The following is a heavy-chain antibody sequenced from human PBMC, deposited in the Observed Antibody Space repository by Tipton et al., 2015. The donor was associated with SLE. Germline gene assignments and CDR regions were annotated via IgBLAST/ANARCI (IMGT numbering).Heavy chain of an antibody. V-gene: IGHV4-59*11. J-gene: IGHJ4*02. CDR1: GGSISSHY. Sequence: TLSLTCIVSGGSISSHYWSWIRQPPGRGLEWIGYIYYSGSTNYNPSLQSRVTISVDTSKNQFSLKLSSVTAADTAVYYCARDLREYGDAHFDYWGQGTLVTVSS. D-gene: IGHD4-17*01. CDR2: IYYSGST. CDR3: ARDLREYGDAHFDY.